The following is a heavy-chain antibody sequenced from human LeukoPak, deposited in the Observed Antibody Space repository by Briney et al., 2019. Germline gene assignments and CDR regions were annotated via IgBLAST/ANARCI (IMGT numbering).Heavy chain of an antibody. V-gene: IGHV1-46*01. CDR1: GYTFTSYY. CDR3: ARDGWSEMGTILREVVSDY. D-gene: IGHD5-24*01. Sequence: ASVRVSCKASGYTFTSYYMHWVRQAPGQGREWMGIINPSGGCTSYAQKFQGRVTMTRDTSTSTLYMELSSLRPEDTAVYYCARDGWSEMGTILREVVSDYWGQGTLVTVSS. CDR2: INPSGGCT. J-gene: IGHJ4*02.